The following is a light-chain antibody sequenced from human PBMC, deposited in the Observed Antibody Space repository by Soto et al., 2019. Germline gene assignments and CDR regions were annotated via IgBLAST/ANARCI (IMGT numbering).Light chain of an antibody. V-gene: IGKV3-15*01. Sequence: EIVMTQSPATLSVSPGERATLSCRASQSVSSNLAWYQQKPGQAPRLLIYGASTRATGIPARFSGSGSGTASTLTISSLQSEDLAVYYCQQYNSWPPLTFGGGTKVEIK. J-gene: IGKJ4*01. CDR2: GAS. CDR3: QQYNSWPPLT. CDR1: QSVSSN.